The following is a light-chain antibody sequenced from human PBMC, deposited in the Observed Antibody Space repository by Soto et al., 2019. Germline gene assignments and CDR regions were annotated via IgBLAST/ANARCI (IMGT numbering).Light chain of an antibody. CDR2: DAS. CDR1: QGISSA. J-gene: IGKJ3*01. CDR3: QQFNSYPFT. Sequence: AIQLTQSPSSLSASVGDRVTITCRASQGISSALAWYQQKPGKAPKLLIYDASSLESGVPSRFSGSGSGTDCTLTISSLQPEDFATYYCQQFNSYPFTCGPGTKVDIK. V-gene: IGKV1-13*02.